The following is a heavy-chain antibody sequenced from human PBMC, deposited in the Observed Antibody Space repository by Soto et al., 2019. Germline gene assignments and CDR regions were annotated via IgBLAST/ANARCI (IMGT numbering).Heavy chain of an antibody. D-gene: IGHD6-19*01. V-gene: IGHV3-23*01. CDR2: ISGSGGTI. CDR3: AKLRGSGWYFHY. CDR1: GFTFSDFA. J-gene: IGHJ4*02. Sequence: EVQVLESGGGLVQPGGSLRLSYVASGFTFSDFAMSWVRQAPGKGLEWVSSISGSGGTIYYADSVKGRFTISRDNSNNTLYLQMHSLRADDTAVYFCAKLRGSGWYFHYWGQGTLVAVSS.